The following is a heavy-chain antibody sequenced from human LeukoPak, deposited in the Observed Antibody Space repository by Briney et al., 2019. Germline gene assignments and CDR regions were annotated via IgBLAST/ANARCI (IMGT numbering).Heavy chain of an antibody. CDR1: GFTFSSYS. V-gene: IGHV3-21*01. J-gene: IGHJ4*02. CDR2: ISSSSSYI. CDR3: ARYLVTGGCFDY. D-gene: IGHD2-21*02. Sequence: GGSLRLSCAASGFTFSSYSMNWVRQAPGKGLEWVSSISSSSSYIYYADSVKGRFTISRDNAKNSLYLQMSSLRAEDTAVYYCARYLVTGGCFDYWGQGTLVTVSS.